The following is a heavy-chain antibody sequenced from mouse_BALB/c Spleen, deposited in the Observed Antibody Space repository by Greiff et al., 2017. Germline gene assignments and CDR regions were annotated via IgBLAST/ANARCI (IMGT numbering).Heavy chain of an antibody. V-gene: IGHV7-3*02. CDR3: ARDGGYGGGDY. D-gene: IGHD1-2*01. CDR1: GFTFTDYY. Sequence: EVKLVESGGGLVQPGGSLRLSCATSGFTFTDYYMSWVRQPPGKALEWLGFIRNKANGYTTEYSASVKGRFTISRDNSQSILYLQMNTLRAEDSATYYCARDGGYGGGDYWGQGTSVTVSS. J-gene: IGHJ4*01. CDR2: IRNKANGYTT.